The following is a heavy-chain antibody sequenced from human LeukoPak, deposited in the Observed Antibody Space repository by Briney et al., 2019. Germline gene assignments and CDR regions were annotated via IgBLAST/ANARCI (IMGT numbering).Heavy chain of an antibody. D-gene: IGHD3-16*01. Sequence: SQTLSLTCAISGDSVSTNNVAWNWIRQSPSRGLEWLGRTYYRSEWYNDYAVSVKSRITINPDTSKNQFSLQLNSVTPDDTAMYYCAREDLGAAYFDFWGQGTLVTVSS. CDR2: TYYRSEWYN. J-gene: IGHJ4*02. CDR3: AREDLGAAYFDF. V-gene: IGHV6-1*01. CDR1: GDSVSTNNVA.